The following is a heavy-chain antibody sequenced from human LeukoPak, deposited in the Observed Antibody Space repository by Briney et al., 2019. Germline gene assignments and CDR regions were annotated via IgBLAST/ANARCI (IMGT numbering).Heavy chain of an antibody. J-gene: IGHJ6*04. D-gene: IGHD3-16*01. CDR3: ARDKLPGGMSYYYYYGMDV. CDR1: GFTFSSYS. V-gene: IGHV3-21*01. Sequence: PGGSLRLSCAASGFTFSSYSMNWVRQAPGKGLEWVSSISSSSSYIYYADSVKGRFTISRDNAKNSLYLQMNSLRAEDTAVYYCARDKLPGGMSYYYYYGMDVWGKGTTVTVSS. CDR2: ISSSSSYI.